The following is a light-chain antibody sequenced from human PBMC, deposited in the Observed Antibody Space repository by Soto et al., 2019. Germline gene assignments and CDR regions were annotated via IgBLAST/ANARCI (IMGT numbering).Light chain of an antibody. V-gene: IGKV4-1*01. CDR3: QQYYSTPVT. CDR2: WAS. Sequence: DIVMTQSPDSLAVSLGERATINCKSSQSVLYSSNNKNYLAWYQQKPGQPPKLLIYWASTRESGVPDRFSSSESGTDFTLTISSLQDEDVAVYYCQQYYSTPVTFGQGTKVEIK. CDR1: QSVLYSSNNKNY. J-gene: IGKJ1*01.